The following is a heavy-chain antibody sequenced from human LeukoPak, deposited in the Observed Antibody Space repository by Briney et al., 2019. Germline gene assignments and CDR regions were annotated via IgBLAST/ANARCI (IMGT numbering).Heavy chain of an antibody. J-gene: IGHJ6*03. Sequence: GGSLRLSCAASGFTFSSYWMHWVRQAPGKGLVWVSRINSDGSSTSYADSVKGRFTISRDNAKNTLYLQMNSLGAEDTAVYYCARAPGSGSYYPYYYYMDVWGKGTTVTISS. CDR1: GFTFSSYW. CDR2: INSDGSST. CDR3: ARAPGSGSYYPYYYYMDV. D-gene: IGHD3-10*01. V-gene: IGHV3-74*01.